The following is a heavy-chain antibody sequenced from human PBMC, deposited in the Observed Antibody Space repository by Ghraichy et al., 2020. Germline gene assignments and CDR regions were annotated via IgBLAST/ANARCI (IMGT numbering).Heavy chain of an antibody. V-gene: IGHV4-39*01. D-gene: IGHD6-19*01. CDR2: IYYSGST. Sequence: SETLSLTCTVSGGSISSSSYYWGWIRQPPGKGLEWIGSIYYSGSTYYNPSLKSRVTISVDTSKNQFSLKLSSVTAADTAVYYCARHNRGPYSSGWFGVGGMDVWGQGTTVTVSS. CDR1: GGSISSSSYY. J-gene: IGHJ6*02. CDR3: ARHNRGPYSSGWFGVGGMDV.